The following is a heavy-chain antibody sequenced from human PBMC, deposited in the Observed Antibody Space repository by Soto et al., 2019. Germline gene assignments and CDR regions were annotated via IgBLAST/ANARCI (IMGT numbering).Heavy chain of an antibody. CDR1: GGTFSSYA. Sequence: QVQLVQSGAEVKKPGSSVKVSCKASGGTFSSYAISWVRQAPGQGLEWMGGIIPIFGTANYAQKFQGRVTITADESTSTAYMALSSLRSEGTAVYYCARRDYYDSSGSKKLLGFLQGGYGYYDGMDVWGQGTPVTVSS. CDR3: ARRDYYDSSGSKKLLGFLQGGYGYYDGMDV. V-gene: IGHV1-69*01. D-gene: IGHD3-22*01. J-gene: IGHJ6*02. CDR2: IIPIFGTA.